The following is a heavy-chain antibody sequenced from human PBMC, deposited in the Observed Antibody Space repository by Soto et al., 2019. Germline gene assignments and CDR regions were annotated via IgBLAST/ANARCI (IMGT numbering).Heavy chain of an antibody. CDR1: GYNFASYW. D-gene: IGHD2-2*01. CDR3: ARRYCSSASCPRNYYGMDV. J-gene: IGHJ6*02. V-gene: IGHV5-10-1*01. CDR2: IDTIDSYT. Sequence: GGSLKISCQGSGYNFASYWISWVRQMPGKGLGRMGRIDTIDSYTNYSPSFQGHVTISVDKSISTSYLQWSCLKAPDTAMYYCARRYCSSASCPRNYYGMDVWGQGXTVTVSS.